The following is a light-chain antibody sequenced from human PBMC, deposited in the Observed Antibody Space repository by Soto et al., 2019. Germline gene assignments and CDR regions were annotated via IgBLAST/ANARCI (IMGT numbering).Light chain of an antibody. CDR1: QSLLHSNGYNY. CDR2: LGS. V-gene: IGKV2-28*01. J-gene: IGKJ3*01. Sequence: DIVITHSPLSLPVTPGEPASISCRSSQSLLHSNGYNYLDWYLQKPGQSPQLLIYLGSNRASGVPDRFSGSGSGTDFTLKISRVEAEDVGVYYCMQALQTPFTLGPGTKVDIK. CDR3: MQALQTPFT.